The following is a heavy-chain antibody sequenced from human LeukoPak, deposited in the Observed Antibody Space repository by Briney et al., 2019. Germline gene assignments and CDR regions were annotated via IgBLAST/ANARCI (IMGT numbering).Heavy chain of an antibody. J-gene: IGHJ6*02. CDR1: GFTFSSSA. CDR2: ISGSGDST. Sequence: GGSLRLSCAASGFTFSSSAMSWVRQAPGKGLEWVSAISGSGDSTYHADSVKGRFTISRDNSKNTLYLQMNSLRAEDTAVYYCAKRNHVLQFSVYYYSMDVWGQGTTVTVSS. CDR3: AKRNHVLQFSVYYYSMDV. V-gene: IGHV3-23*01. D-gene: IGHD3-3*01.